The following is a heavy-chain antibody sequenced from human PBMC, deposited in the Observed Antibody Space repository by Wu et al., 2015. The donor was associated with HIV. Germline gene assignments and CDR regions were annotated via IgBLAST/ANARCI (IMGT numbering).Heavy chain of an antibody. CDR3: ATHPGWTGVLDAFDM. Sequence: QVQLVQSGTEVKKPGSSVQVSCKASEDFFTNYAVNWARQAPGQGLEWMGGIIPIVGTPRYAQRFHGRVTISTDEDTSTAYMELSNLRNEDSAVYYCATHPGWTGVLDAFDMWGQGTLVTVSS. D-gene: IGHD3/OR15-3a*01. V-gene: IGHV1-69*05. CDR2: IIPIVGTP. J-gene: IGHJ3*02. CDR1: EDFFTNYA.